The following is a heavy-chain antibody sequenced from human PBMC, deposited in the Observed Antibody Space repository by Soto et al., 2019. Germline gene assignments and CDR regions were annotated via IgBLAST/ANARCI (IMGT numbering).Heavy chain of an antibody. Sequence: PSETLSLTCTVSGGSISSYYWSWIRQPPGKGLEWIGYFYYSGSTNYNPSLKSRVTISVDTSKNQFSLKLSSVTAADTAVYYCARGGWDNWFDPWGQGTLVTVS. J-gene: IGHJ5*02. V-gene: IGHV4-59*01. CDR1: GGSISSYY. D-gene: IGHD6-19*01. CDR3: ARGGWDNWFDP. CDR2: FYYSGST.